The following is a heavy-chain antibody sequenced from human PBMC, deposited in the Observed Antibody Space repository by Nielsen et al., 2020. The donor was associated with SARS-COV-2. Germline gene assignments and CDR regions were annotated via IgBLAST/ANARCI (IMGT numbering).Heavy chain of an antibody. CDR1: GFTFSSYS. J-gene: IGHJ4*02. V-gene: IGHV3-74*01. CDR3: AILMYY. Sequence: GESLKISCAASGFTFSSYSMNWVRQAPGKGLVWVSRINYDGSSKSYADSVKDRFTISRDNAKNTLYLQMNSLRAEDTAVYYCAILMYYWGQGTLVTVSS. CDR2: INYDGSSK.